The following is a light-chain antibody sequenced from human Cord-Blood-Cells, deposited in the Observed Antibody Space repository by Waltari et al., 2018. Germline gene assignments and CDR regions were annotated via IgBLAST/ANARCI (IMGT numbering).Light chain of an antibody. J-gene: IGLJ1*01. CDR3: CSYAGSSTYV. CDR1: SSDVGSYNL. CDR2: EGS. Sequence: SALTQPASVSGSPGQSITISCTGTSSDVGSYNLVSWSQQHPGKAPKPMVYEGSKRPSGVSNRFSGSKSGNTASLTISGLQAEDEADYYCCSYAGSSTYVFGTGTKVTVL. V-gene: IGLV2-23*01.